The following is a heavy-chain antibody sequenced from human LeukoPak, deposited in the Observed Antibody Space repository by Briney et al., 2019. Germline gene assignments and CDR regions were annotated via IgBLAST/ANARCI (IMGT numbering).Heavy chain of an antibody. CDR3: AKERRGENVWGSYRDAFDM. J-gene: IGHJ3*02. Sequence: GGSLRLSCAASGFSFSSYAMGWVRQAPGKGLEWVSSISGTGGRTYYADSVKGRFTISRDNSRNTLSLQMNSLRAEDTAVYYCAKERRGENVWGSYRDAFDMWGQGTMVTVSS. D-gene: IGHD3-16*02. CDR2: ISGTGGRT. CDR1: GFSFSSYA. V-gene: IGHV3-23*01.